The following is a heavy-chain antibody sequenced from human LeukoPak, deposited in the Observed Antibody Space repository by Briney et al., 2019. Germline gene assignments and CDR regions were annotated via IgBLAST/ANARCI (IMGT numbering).Heavy chain of an antibody. D-gene: IGHD2-15*01. Sequence: PGGSLRLSCAASGFTFSSYSMNWVRQAPGKGLEWVSYISSSSNTIYYAASVKGRFTISRDNAKNSLYLQMNSLRAEDTAVYYCARILLAAGAFDIWGQGTMVTVSS. CDR1: GFTFSSYS. CDR2: ISSSSNTI. CDR3: ARILLAAGAFDI. V-gene: IGHV3-48*01. J-gene: IGHJ3*02.